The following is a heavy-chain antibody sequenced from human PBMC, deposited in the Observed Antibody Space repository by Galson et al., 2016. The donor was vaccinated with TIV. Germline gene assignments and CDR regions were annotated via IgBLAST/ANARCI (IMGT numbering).Heavy chain of an antibody. CDR3: AREGGDVILPSAIRRLNAFDI. D-gene: IGHD2-2*02. V-gene: IGHV4-34*01. CDR2: INDSGRT. Sequence: LSLTCAVYGGSFTGYYWSWMRHAPGKGLEWIGEINDSGRTNYNPSLKSRVTISLDTSKNQFSLKLTSETAADTALYFCAREGGDVILPSAIRRLNAFDIWGQGTVVTVSS. J-gene: IGHJ3*02. CDR1: GGSFTGYY.